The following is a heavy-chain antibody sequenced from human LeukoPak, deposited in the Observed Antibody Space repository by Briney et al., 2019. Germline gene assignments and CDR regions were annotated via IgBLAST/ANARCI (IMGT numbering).Heavy chain of an antibody. CDR3: TRRAYFDSSGYNPTAGYFDL. CDR1: GGSMFSYY. D-gene: IGHD3-22*01. V-gene: IGHV4-4*08. CDR2: VYSNGMT. J-gene: IGHJ2*01. Sequence: PAETLSLTCGVSGGSMFSYYWNWIRQSPGKGLEWIGFVYSNGMTTYNPSLRSRGTISIATSRNQFSLRLTSVTAADTATYYCTRRAYFDSSGYNPTAGYFDLWGRGTLVTVSS.